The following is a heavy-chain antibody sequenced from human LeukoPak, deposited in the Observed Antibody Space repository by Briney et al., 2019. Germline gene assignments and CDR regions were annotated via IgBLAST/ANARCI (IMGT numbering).Heavy chain of an antibody. CDR1: GYTFTSYA. Sequence: ASVKVSCKASGYTFTSYAMHWVRQAPGQRLEWMGWINAGNGNTKYSQKFQGRVTITRDTSASTAYMELSSLRSEDTAVYYCARDREYYDSSGYYYFDYWGQGTLVTVSS. D-gene: IGHD3-22*01. V-gene: IGHV1-3*01. CDR3: ARDREYYDSSGYYYFDY. J-gene: IGHJ4*02. CDR2: INAGNGNT.